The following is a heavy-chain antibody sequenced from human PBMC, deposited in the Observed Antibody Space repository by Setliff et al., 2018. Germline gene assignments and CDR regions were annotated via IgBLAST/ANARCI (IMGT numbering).Heavy chain of an antibody. CDR2: INQYGTEK. V-gene: IGHV3-7*01. CDR3: VPGRGS. Sequence: LRLSCVGSGFTFSSHWLDWVRQAPGKGLEWVANINQYGTEKYYVDSVKGRFTISRDNAQKTLYLHMNNLRADDTAVFYCVPGRGSWGQGALVTVSS. CDR1: GFTFSSHW. D-gene: IGHD6-25*01. J-gene: IGHJ5*02.